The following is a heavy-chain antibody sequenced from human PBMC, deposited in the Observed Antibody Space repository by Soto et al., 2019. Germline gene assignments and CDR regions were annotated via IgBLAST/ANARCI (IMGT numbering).Heavy chain of an antibody. D-gene: IGHD3-9*01. Sequence: QVQLVQSGAEVKKPGASVKVSCKASGYTFTSYAMHWVRQAPGQRLEWMGWINAGNGNTKYSQKFQGRVTITRDTSASTGHMELSSMRSEDTAVYYCARDPVFYDLLTGQNDYYYYMEVWGKGTTVTVSS. CDR1: GYTFTSYA. J-gene: IGHJ6*03. CDR3: ARDPVFYDLLTGQNDYYYYMEV. CDR2: INAGNGNT. V-gene: IGHV1-3*01.